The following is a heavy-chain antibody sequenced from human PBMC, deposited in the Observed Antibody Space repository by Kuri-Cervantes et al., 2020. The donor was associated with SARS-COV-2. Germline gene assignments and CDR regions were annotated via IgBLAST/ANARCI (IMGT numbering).Heavy chain of an antibody. V-gene: IGHV3-15*01. J-gene: IGHJ4*02. CDR3: SWIRGYDPRPNDY. Sequence: GESLKISCAASGFTFSNAWMSWVRQAPGKGLEWVGRIKNKVDGGTTDYAAPVKGRFTISRDDSKNTLYLQMNSLKTEDTAVYYCSWIRGYDPRPNDYWGQGTLVTVSS. D-gene: IGHD5-18*01. CDR2: IKNKVDGGTT. CDR1: GFTFSNAW.